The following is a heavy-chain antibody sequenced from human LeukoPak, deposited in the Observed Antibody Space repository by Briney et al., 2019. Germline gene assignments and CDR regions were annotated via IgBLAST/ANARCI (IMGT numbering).Heavy chain of an antibody. D-gene: IGHD1-26*01. CDR3: AGTWELLRADAFDI. V-gene: IGHV4-30-4*08. J-gene: IGHJ3*02. Sequence: SETLSLTCTVSGGSISSGDYYWSWIRQPPGKGLEWIGYIYYSGSTYYNPSLKSRVTISVDTSKNQLSLKLSSVTAADTAVYYCAGTWELLRADAFDIWGQGTMVTVSS. CDR1: GGSISSGDYY. CDR2: IYYSGST.